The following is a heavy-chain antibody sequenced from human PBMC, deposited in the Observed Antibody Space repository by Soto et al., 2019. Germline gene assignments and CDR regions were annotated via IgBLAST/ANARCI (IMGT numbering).Heavy chain of an antibody. J-gene: IGHJ4*02. Sequence: EVQLVESGGGLVKPGGSLRLSCAASGFTFSGYGMNWVRQAPGKGLEWVSSISSGSSYIYYADSVKGRFTMSRDNAKNSLYLQMNGLRAEDTAVYYCARDAREYCTNGVCPIDYWGQGTLVTVSS. CDR1: GFTFSGYG. CDR3: ARDAREYCTNGVCPIDY. CDR2: ISSGSSYI. V-gene: IGHV3-21*01. D-gene: IGHD2-8*01.